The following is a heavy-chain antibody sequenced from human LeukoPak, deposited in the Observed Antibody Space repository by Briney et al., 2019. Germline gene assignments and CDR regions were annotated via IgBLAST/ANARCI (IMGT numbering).Heavy chain of an antibody. Sequence: PSDTLSLTCAVYGGPFRGFFWSWIRQAPGKGLEWIGEISHSGSPNYNPSLRSRITISLDTSKSQFSLRLTSVTAADSAVYFCARGIFYGGRNQYIWFDLWGQGTLVTVPS. CDR2: ISHSGSP. CDR3: ARGIFYGGRNQYIWFDL. CDR1: GGPFRGFF. D-gene: IGHD4-23*01. V-gene: IGHV4-34*01. J-gene: IGHJ5*02.